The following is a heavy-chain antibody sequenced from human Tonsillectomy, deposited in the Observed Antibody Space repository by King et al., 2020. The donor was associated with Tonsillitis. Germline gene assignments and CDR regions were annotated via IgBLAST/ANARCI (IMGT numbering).Heavy chain of an antibody. CDR1: GYTFTSYY. D-gene: IGHD2-8*01. CDR2: INTNGGTP. J-gene: IGHJ4*02. Sequence: QLVQSGAEVKKPGASVKVSCKASGYTFTSYYMHWVRQAPGQGLEWMGIINTNGGTPSYAQRFQGRVTMTRDTSTSTVYMELSSLRSEDTAVYYCARAGLYYEPKSNPAYWLQGTLVTVSS. V-gene: IGHV1-46*01. CDR3: ARAGLYYEPKSNPAY.